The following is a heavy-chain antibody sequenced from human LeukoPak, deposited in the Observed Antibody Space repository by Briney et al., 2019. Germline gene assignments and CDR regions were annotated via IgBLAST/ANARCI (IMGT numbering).Heavy chain of an antibody. CDR2: INWNGGST. J-gene: IGHJ4*02. CDR1: GFTFGNYG. CDR3: ARDRGYCSGGSCDSFDY. V-gene: IGHV3-20*04. Sequence: GGSLRLSCAASGFTFGNYGMSWVRQAPGKGLEWVSGINWNGGSTGYADSVKGRFTISRDNAKNSLYLQMNSLRAEDTALYYCARDRGYCSGGSCDSFDYWGQGTLVTVSS. D-gene: IGHD2-15*01.